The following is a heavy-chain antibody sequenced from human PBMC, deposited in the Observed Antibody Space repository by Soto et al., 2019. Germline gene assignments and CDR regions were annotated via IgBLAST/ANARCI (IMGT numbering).Heavy chain of an antibody. J-gene: IGHJ6*02. CDR1: GYTFTSYG. V-gene: IGHV1-18*01. CDR2: ISAYNGNT. CDR3: SRELGYDFWSGYYGYYYGMDV. Sequence: GASVKVSCKASGYTFTSYGISWVRQAPGQGLEWMGWISAYNGNTNYAQKLQGRVTMTTDTSTSTAYMELRSLRSDDTAVYYSSRELGYDFWSGYYGYYYGMDVWGQGTTVTVSS. D-gene: IGHD3-3*01.